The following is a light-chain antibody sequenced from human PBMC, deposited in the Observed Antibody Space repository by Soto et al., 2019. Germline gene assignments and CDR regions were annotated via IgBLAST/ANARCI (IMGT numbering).Light chain of an antibody. CDR1: SSEVGGYNY. Sequence: QSALTQPPSASGSPGQSVTISCTGTSSEVGGYNYVSWYQQHPGKAPKLIIYEVSKRPSGIPDRFSGSKSGNTASLTVSGLQGEDEADYYXSSYAGNNXLVXGTGXKVTV. V-gene: IGLV2-8*01. J-gene: IGLJ1*01. CDR3: SSYAGNNXLV. CDR2: EVS.